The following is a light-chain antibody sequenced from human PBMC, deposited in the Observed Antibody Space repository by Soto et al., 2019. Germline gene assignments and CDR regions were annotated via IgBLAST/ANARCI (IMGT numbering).Light chain of an antibody. CDR3: QQLNSYPPYT. Sequence: DIQLTQSPSFLSASVGDRVTITCRASQDISSYLAWYQQKPGKAPKLLIYLASTLQSGVPSRFSGSGSGTEFTLTISSLQPEDFATYYCQQLNSYPPYTFGQGTKLEIK. CDR2: LAS. V-gene: IGKV1-9*01. CDR1: QDISSY. J-gene: IGKJ2*01.